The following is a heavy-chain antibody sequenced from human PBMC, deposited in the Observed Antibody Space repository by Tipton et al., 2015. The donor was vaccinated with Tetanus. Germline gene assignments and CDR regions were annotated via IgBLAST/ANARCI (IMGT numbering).Heavy chain of an antibody. D-gene: IGHD5-12*01. CDR1: GFTFGSYG. CDR3: ARGRGYESPYYYYGMDV. Sequence: RSLRLSCAASGFTFGSYGMHWVRQAPGKGLEWVAVIWYDGSNKYYTDSVKGRFTISRDNSKNTLYLQMNSLRAEDTAVYYCARGRGYESPYYYYGMDVWGQGTTVTVSS. V-gene: IGHV3-33*01. CDR2: IWYDGSNK. J-gene: IGHJ6*02.